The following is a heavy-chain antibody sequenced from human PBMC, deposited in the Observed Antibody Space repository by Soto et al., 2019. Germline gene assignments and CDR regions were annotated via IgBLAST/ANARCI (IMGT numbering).Heavy chain of an antibody. V-gene: IGHV1-8*02. Sequence: ASVKVSCKASGYDFTAYDINWVRQASGQGLEWMEWMNPINGATGSARRFQGRVSMTRNTATGTAYLELTSLRSDDSAVYYCGRGPSPRAPAGGTPYYYAMDVWGQGTTVTVSS. CDR1: GYDFTAYD. CDR3: GRGPSPRAPAGGTPYYYAMDV. D-gene: IGHD6-13*01. J-gene: IGHJ6*02. CDR2: MNPINGAT.